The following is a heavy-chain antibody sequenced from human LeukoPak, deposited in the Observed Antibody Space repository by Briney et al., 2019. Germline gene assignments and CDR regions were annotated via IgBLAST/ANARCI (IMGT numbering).Heavy chain of an antibody. Sequence: ASVKVSCKASGYTFTGYYMHWVRRAPGRGLEWMGWINPNSGGTNYAQKFQGRVTMTRDTSISTAYMELSSLRSEDTAVYYCASAHITMVRGVIITPGGWFDPWGQGTLVTVSS. CDR3: ASAHITMVRGVIITPGGWFDP. J-gene: IGHJ5*02. CDR1: GYTFTGYY. CDR2: INPNSGGT. D-gene: IGHD3-10*01. V-gene: IGHV1-2*02.